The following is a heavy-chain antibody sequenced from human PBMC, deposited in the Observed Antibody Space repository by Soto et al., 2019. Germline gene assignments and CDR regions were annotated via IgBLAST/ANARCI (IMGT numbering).Heavy chain of an antibody. CDR1: GGSIRSYY. Sequence: KPSETLSLTCTVSGGSIRSYYLSWIRQPAGKALEWVGRIYTSGTTNYNPSLKSRVTILLDTSKNQFSLKLSSVTAADTAVYYCAREGASGFGMDVWGQGTTVTVSS. CDR3: AREGASGFGMDV. D-gene: IGHD1-26*01. CDR2: IYTSGTT. V-gene: IGHV4-4*07. J-gene: IGHJ6*02.